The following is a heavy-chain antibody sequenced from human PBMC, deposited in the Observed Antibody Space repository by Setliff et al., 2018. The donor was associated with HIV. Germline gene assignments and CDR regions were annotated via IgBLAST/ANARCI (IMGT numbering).Heavy chain of an antibody. V-gene: IGHV4-4*08. Sequence: SETLSLTCTVSGGSISSYYWSWIRQPPGKGLEWIGYIYTSGSTNYNPSLRSRVTISVDTSKNQFSLKLSSVTAADTAVYYCARCVTYYNFWSGYWGYFYYMDVWGKGTTVTVSS. CDR2: IYTSGST. D-gene: IGHD3-3*01. CDR3: ARCVTYYNFWSGYWGYFYYMDV. CDR1: GGSISSYY. J-gene: IGHJ6*03.